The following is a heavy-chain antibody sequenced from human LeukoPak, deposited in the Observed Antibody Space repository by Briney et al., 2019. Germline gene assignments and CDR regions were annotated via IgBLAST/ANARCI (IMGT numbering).Heavy chain of an antibody. Sequence: SETLSLTCAVYGGSFSGYYWSWIRQHPGKGLEWIGEINHSGNTNYNPSLKSRVTISVDTSKNQFSLKLSSVTAADTAVYYCARGGYCGGDCYSPTDYWGQGTLVTLSS. D-gene: IGHD2-21*02. CDR2: INHSGNT. J-gene: IGHJ4*02. CDR3: ARGGYCGGDCYSPTDY. CDR1: GGSFSGYY. V-gene: IGHV4-34*01.